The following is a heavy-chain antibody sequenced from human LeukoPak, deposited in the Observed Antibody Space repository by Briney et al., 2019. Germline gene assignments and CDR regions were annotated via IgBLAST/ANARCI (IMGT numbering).Heavy chain of an antibody. V-gene: IGHV3-23*01. CDR3: VKFIYGFPFDH. CDR2: ISGNGGAT. D-gene: IGHD2-2*02. CDR1: GFTFIMHE. Sequence: GGSLRLSCAVSGFTFIMHEMTWVRQAPGKGLEWVSAISGNGGATYYADSVRGRFTISRDNSKNALYLQLNSLRAEDTTVYFCVKFIYGFPFDHWGLGTLVTVSS. J-gene: IGHJ4*02.